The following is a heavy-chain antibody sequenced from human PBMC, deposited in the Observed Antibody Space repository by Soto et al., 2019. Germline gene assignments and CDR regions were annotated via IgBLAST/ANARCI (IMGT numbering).Heavy chain of an antibody. D-gene: IGHD2-15*01. Sequence: QVQLVESGGGVVQPGRSLRLSCAASGFTFSSYGMHWVRQAPGKGLEWVAVIWYDGSNKYYADSVKGRFTISRDNSKNTLYLQMNSLRAEDTAVYYCARDYSTAQASLSLPFSFDPWGQGTLVTVSS. CDR1: GFTFSSYG. V-gene: IGHV3-33*01. CDR2: IWYDGSNK. J-gene: IGHJ5*02. CDR3: ARDYSTAQASLSLPFSFDP.